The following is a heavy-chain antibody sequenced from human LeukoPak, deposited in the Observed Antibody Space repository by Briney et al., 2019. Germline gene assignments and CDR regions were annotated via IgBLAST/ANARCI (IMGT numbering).Heavy chain of an antibody. CDR2: INWNGRIT. J-gene: IGHJ6*03. CDR3: ARRSVQLWLRDTYYYMDV. D-gene: IGHD5-18*01. Sequence: GGSLRLSCAASGFTFDDYAMNWVRHVPGRGLEWVSGINWNGRITEYADSVKDRFTISRQNTKNSLYLYMNNLGGEDTALYFCARRSVQLWLRDTYYYMDVWGKGTTVTVSS. CDR1: GFTFDDYA. V-gene: IGHV3-20*04.